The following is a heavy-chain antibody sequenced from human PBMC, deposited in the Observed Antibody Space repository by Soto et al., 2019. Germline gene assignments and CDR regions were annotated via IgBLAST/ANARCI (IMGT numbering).Heavy chain of an antibody. J-gene: IGHJ2*01. CDR1: GFTVSSNY. V-gene: IGHV3-66*01. D-gene: IGHD5-12*01. CDR3: ARSRIIVATIRLNWYFDL. CDR2: IYSGGST. Sequence: GGSLRLSCAASGFTVSSNYMSWVRQAPGKGLEWVSVIYSGGSTYYADSVKGRFTISRDNSKNTLYLQMNSLRAEDTAVYYCARSRIIVATIRLNWYFDLWGRGTLVTVSS.